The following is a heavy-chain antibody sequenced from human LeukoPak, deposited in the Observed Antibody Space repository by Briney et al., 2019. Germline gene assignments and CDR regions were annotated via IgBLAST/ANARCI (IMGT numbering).Heavy chain of an antibody. CDR1: GGSISSYY. D-gene: IGHD5-12*01. V-gene: IGHV4-59*01. CDR3: ARESGLYDYFDY. J-gene: IGHJ4*02. Sequence: SETLSLTCTVSGGSISSYYWSWIRQPPGKGLEWIGYIYYTGSTSSTPSLKSRVTISVDMSKNQFSLKLSSVTAADTAVYYCARESGLYDYFDYWGQGTLVTVSS. CDR2: IYYTGST.